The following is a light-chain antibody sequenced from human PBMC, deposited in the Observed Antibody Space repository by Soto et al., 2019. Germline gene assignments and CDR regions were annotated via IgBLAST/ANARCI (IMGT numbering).Light chain of an antibody. V-gene: IGKV1-12*01. CDR2: AAS. Sequence: EIHMTNSKSSVSASVGDRVTISCRASQGISSWLAWYQQKPGKAPKLLIYAASSLQSGVPSRFSGSGSGTDFTLTITCLQPEDFATYYCQQSNSFPITFGQGTRLEIK. J-gene: IGKJ5*01. CDR3: QQSNSFPIT. CDR1: QGISSW.